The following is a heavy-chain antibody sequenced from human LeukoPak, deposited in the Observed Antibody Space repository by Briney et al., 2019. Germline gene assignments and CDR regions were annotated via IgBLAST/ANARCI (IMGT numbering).Heavy chain of an antibody. V-gene: IGHV1-24*01. CDR3: ATAPPGFTFGAYDFDY. CDR1: GYTLTELS. CDR2: FDPEDGEA. Sequence: VAPVKVSCKVSGYTLTELSMHWVRQAPGKGLEWMGGFDPEDGEAIYAQKFQGRVTMTEDTSTDTAYMELSSLRSEDTAVYYCATAPPGFTFGAYDFDYWGQGTLVTVSS. D-gene: IGHD5-12*01. J-gene: IGHJ4*02.